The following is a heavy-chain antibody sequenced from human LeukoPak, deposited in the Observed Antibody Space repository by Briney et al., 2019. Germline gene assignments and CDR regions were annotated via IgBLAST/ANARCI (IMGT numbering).Heavy chain of an antibody. V-gene: IGHV3-23*01. CDR2: ISGSGGST. Sequence: GGSLRLSCAASGLIFSSYSMNWVRQAPGKGLEWVSAISGSGGSTYYADSVKGRFTISRDNSKNTLYLQMNSLRAEDTAVYYCASLLVSQGGYWGQGTLVTVSS. CDR1: GLIFSSYS. J-gene: IGHJ4*02. CDR3: ASLLVSQGGY. D-gene: IGHD5/OR15-5a*01.